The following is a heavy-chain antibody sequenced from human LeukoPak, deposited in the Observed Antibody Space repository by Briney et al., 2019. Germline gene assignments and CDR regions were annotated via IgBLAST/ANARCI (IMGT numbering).Heavy chain of an antibody. D-gene: IGHD4-17*01. V-gene: IGHV3-21*01. J-gene: IGHJ5*02. Sequence: GGSLRLSCAASGFTFSSYSMNWVRQAPGKGLEWVSSISSSSSYIYYADSVKGRFTISRDNAKNSLYLQMNSLRAEDTAVYYCARLQATVTSNWFDPWGQGTLVTVSS. CDR1: GFTFSSYS. CDR3: ARLQATVTSNWFDP. CDR2: ISSSSSYI.